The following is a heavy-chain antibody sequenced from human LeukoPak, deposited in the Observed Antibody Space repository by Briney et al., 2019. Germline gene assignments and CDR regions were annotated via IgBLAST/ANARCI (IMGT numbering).Heavy chain of an antibody. CDR1: GGSFSGYY. Sequence: PSETLSLTCAVYGGSFSGYYWSWIRQPPGKGLEWIGEINHSGSTNYNPSLKSRVTISVDTSKNQFSLKLSSVTAADTAVYYCTRGPAATHYTWFDPWGQGTLVTVSS. D-gene: IGHD2-2*01. CDR2: INHSGST. CDR3: TRGPAATHYTWFDP. V-gene: IGHV4-34*01. J-gene: IGHJ5*02.